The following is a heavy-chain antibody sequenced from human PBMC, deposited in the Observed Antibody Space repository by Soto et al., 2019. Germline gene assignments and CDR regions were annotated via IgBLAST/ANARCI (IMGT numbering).Heavy chain of an antibody. D-gene: IGHD3-3*01. V-gene: IGHV1-2*04. CDR2: INPNSGGT. CDR1: GYTFTGYY. CDR3: ATGGTIFGGYYYYGMDV. Sequence: ASVKVSCKASGYTFTGYYMHWVLQAPGQGLEWMGWINPNSGGTNYAQKFQGWVTMTRDTSISTAYMELSRLRSDDTAVYYCATGGTIFGGYYYYGMDVWGQGTTVTVSS. J-gene: IGHJ6*02.